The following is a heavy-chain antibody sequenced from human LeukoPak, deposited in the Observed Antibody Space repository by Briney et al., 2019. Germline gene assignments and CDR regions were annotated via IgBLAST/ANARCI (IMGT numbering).Heavy chain of an antibody. J-gene: IGHJ4*02. CDR1: GFTFSSYW. CDR3: ARLPYYDFWSGYYDDY. CDR2: IKQDGSEK. Sequence: GGSLRLSCAASGFTFSSYWMSWVRQAPGKGLEWVANIKQDGSEKYYVDSVKGRFTISRDNAKNSLYLQMNSLRAEDTAVYYCARLPYYDFWSGYYDDYWGQGTLVTVSS. V-gene: IGHV3-7*01. D-gene: IGHD3-3*01.